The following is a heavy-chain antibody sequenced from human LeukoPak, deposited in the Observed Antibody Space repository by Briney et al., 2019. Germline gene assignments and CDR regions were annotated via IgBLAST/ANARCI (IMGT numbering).Heavy chain of an antibody. D-gene: IGHD6-25*01. CDR3: TRDSGWTRPRFDK. Sequence: PGGSLRLSCASSGLTFIGYGMNWVRQAPGKGLEWVTGIQHDGSREYYVDSVKGRFTISRDDSRNTVYLQMNSLRDEDTAVYYCTRDSGWTRPRFDKWGQGTRVTVSS. CDR2: IQHDGSRE. CDR1: GLTFIGYG. J-gene: IGHJ4*02. V-gene: IGHV3-33*05.